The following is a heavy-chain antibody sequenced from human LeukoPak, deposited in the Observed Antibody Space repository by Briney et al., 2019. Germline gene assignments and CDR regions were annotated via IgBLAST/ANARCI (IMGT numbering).Heavy chain of an antibody. CDR2: IIGITGNT. J-gene: IGHJ3*02. CDR1: GFTFSNYG. CDR3: AKYCYGLGNDRALDI. D-gene: IGHD3-10*01. Sequence: GGSLRLSCAASGFTFSNYGMNWVRQTPGKGLEWVSIIGITGNTYYADAVRGRFTISRDNSKNTLFLEMTSLRADDTAVYYCAKYCYGLGNDRALDIWGQGTMVTVS. V-gene: IGHV3-23*01.